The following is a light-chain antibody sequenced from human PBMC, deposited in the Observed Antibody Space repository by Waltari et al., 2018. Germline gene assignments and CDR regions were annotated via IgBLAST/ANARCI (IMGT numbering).Light chain of an antibody. CDR3: AAWDGSLHGVV. V-gene: IGLV1-44*01. CDR2: NNK. CDR1: SSNIGANA. Sequence: QSLLTQPPSASATPGQRVTVSCSGSSSNIGANAVNWYQQLPGTAPKLLIYNNKARPSGVPDRVSGSKSGTSASLAISGLQSEEEARYYCAAWDGSLHGVVFGGGTNLAVL. J-gene: IGLJ2*01.